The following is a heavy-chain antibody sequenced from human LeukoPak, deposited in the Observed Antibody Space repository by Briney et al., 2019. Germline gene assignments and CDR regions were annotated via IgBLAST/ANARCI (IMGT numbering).Heavy chain of an antibody. J-gene: IGHJ4*02. Sequence: SETLSLTCAVSGGSISSSNWWSWVRQPPGKGLEWIGEIYHSRSTNYNPSLKSRVTISVDKSKNQFSLKLSSVTAADTAVYYCAREDFWSGYNYFDYWGQGTLVTVSS. D-gene: IGHD3-3*01. CDR3: AREDFWSGYNYFDY. CDR2: IYHSRST. V-gene: IGHV4-4*02. CDR1: GGSISSSNW.